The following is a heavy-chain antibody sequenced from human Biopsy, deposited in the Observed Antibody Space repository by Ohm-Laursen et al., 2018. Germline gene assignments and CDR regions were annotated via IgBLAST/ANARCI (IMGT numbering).Heavy chain of an antibody. D-gene: IGHD3-22*01. J-gene: IGHJ5*02. CDR3: ARDYDTSGYYYVS. CDR2: IFYRGGT. V-gene: IGHV4-39*01. CDR1: GGSISNNNYY. Sequence: TLSLTCTVSGGSISNNNYYWGWIRQPPGKGLEWIGSIFYRGGTHYKPSLKSRVNISVDTSKNQFSLKLNSVTAADTAVYYCARDYDTSGYYYVSWGQGTLVTVSS.